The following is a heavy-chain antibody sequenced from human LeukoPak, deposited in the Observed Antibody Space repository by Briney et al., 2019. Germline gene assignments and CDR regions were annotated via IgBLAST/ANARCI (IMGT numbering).Heavy chain of an antibody. CDR2: IIPIFGTA. CDR1: GGTFSSYA. D-gene: IGHD3-3*01. Sequence: ASVKVSCKASGGTFSSYAISWVRQAPGQGLEWMGGIIPIFGTANYAQKFQGRVTITADESTSTAYMELSSLRSEDTAVYYCARVMAPMVWLPVLDYWGQGTLVSVSS. J-gene: IGHJ4*02. CDR3: ARVMAPMVWLPVLDY. V-gene: IGHV1-69*13.